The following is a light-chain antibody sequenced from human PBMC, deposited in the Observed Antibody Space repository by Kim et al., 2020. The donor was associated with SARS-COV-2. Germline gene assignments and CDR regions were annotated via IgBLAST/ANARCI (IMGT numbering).Light chain of an antibody. V-gene: IGLV3-19*01. CDR1: NLRTYY. CDR2: AKN. J-gene: IGLJ2*01. Sequence: SSELTQDPAVSVALGQTVRITCQGDNLRTYYASWYQQKPGQAPVVVIFAKNNRPSGIPDRFSGSNSGNTASLTITGAQAEDEADYYCKSRDSSGNLLVFG. CDR3: KSRDSSGNLLV.